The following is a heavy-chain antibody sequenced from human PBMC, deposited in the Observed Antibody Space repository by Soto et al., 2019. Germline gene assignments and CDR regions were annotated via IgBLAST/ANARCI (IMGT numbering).Heavy chain of an antibody. CDR1: GGSISSGGYY. D-gene: IGHD3-16*02. Sequence: QVQLQESGPGLVKPSQTPSLTCTVSGGSISSGGYYWSWIRQHPGKGLEWIGNIYYSGSTYYNPSLKSRATISVDTSKNQFSLKLSSLTAADTAVYYCARDVYDYISGSYRPGAFDIWGQGTMVTVSS. V-gene: IGHV4-31*03. CDR2: IYYSGST. J-gene: IGHJ3*02. CDR3: ARDVYDYISGSYRPGAFDI.